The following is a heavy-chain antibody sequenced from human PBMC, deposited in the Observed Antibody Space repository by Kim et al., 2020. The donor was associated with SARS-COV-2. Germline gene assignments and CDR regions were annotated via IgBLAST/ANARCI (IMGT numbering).Heavy chain of an antibody. D-gene: IGHD4-17*01. CDR3: AKEGAYGGHKDHFDY. V-gene: IGHV3-23*01. CDR1: GFNFDFYA. J-gene: IGHJ4*02. Sequence: GGSLRLSCAASGFNFDFYAMSWVRQAPGKGPEWVSKITGSAISTYYADSVKGRFTISRDNSEKTLFLQMNSLRAEDTAVYYCAKEGAYGGHKDHFDYWGQGTLGTLSS. CDR2: ITGSAIST.